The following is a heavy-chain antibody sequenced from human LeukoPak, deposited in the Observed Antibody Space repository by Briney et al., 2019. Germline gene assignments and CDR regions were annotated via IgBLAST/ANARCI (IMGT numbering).Heavy chain of an antibody. D-gene: IGHD3-3*01. J-gene: IGHJ4*02. Sequence: PSETLSLTCAVYGGSFSGYYWSWIRQPPGKGLEWIGEINHSGSTNYNPSLKSRVTISVDTSKNQFSLKLSSVTAADTAVYYCARGRGGRITIFGVVVHRPFYFDYWGQGTLVTVSS. CDR1: GGSFSGYY. CDR2: INHSGST. CDR3: ARGRGGRITIFGVVVHRPFYFDY. V-gene: IGHV4-34*01.